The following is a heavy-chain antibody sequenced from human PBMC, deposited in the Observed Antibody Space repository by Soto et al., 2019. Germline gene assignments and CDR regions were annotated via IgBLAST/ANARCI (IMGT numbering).Heavy chain of an antibody. Sequence: SETLSLTCTVSGGSISSYYWSWIRQPPGKGLEWIGYIYYSGSTNYNPSLKSRVTISVVTSKNQFSLKLSSVTAADTAVYYCARDPGRYCTNGVCYGNSWFDPWGQGTLVTVSS. D-gene: IGHD2-8*01. CDR3: ARDPGRYCTNGVCYGNSWFDP. CDR2: IYYSGST. J-gene: IGHJ5*02. V-gene: IGHV4-59*01. CDR1: GGSISSYY.